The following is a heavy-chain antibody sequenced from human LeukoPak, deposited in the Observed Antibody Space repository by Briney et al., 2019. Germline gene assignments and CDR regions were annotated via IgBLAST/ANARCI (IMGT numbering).Heavy chain of an antibody. CDR2: IYTSGST. V-gene: IGHV4-4*07. Sequence: PSETLSLTCTVSGGSISSYYWSWIRQPAGKGLEWIGRIYTSGSTNYNPSLKSRVTMSVDTSKNQFSLKLSSVTAADTAVYYCARDIRIAAAGTGLDLMWYFDYWGQGTLVTVSS. CDR1: GGSISSYY. CDR3: ARDIRIAAAGTGLDLMWYFDY. D-gene: IGHD6-13*01. J-gene: IGHJ4*02.